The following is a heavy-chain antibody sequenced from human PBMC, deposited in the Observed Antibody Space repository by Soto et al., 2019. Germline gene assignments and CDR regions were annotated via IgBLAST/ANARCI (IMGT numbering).Heavy chain of an antibody. CDR3: ARVMYYYDSSGYHAFDI. CDR2: IIPIFGTA. D-gene: IGHD3-22*01. Sequence: ASVKVSCKASGGTFSSYAIIWVRQAPGQGLEWMGGIIPIFGTANYAQKFQGRVTITADESTSTAYMELSSLRSEDTAVYYCARVMYYYDSSGYHAFDIWGQGTMVTVSS. V-gene: IGHV1-69*13. J-gene: IGHJ3*02. CDR1: GGTFSSYA.